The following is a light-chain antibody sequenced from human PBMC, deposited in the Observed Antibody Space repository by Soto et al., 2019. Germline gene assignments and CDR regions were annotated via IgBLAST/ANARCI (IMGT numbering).Light chain of an antibody. CDR1: SSDVGDNNY. CDR3: SSYTSSSPLYV. Sequence: QSALTQPASVSGSPGQSITISCTGTSSDVGDNNYVSWYQQHPGKAPKLMIYDVTHRPSGISNRFSGSKSGNTASLTISGLQAEDEADYYCSSYTSSSPLYVFGTGTKLTVL. J-gene: IGLJ1*01. V-gene: IGLV2-14*01. CDR2: DVT.